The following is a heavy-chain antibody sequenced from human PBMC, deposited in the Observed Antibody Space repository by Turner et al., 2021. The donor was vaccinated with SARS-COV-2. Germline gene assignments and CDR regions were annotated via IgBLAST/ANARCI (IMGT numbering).Heavy chain of an antibody. CDR1: RFTFDDYA. CDR2: ISWNSGSI. D-gene: IGHD7-27*01. Sequence: VQLVESGAGLVQPGRSLRLSCSASRFTFDDYAMHWVRQAPGKGLEWVSGISWNSGSIGYADSVKGRFTISRDNAKNSLYLQMNSLRAEDTALYYCAKDILGNYYYYGMDVWGQGTTFTVSS. J-gene: IGHJ6*02. CDR3: AKDILGNYYYYGMDV. V-gene: IGHV3-9*01.